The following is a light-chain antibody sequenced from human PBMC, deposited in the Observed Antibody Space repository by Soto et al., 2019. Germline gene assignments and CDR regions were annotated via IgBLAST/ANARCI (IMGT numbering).Light chain of an antibody. CDR2: AAF. CDR1: QSVGSNA. J-gene: IGKJ2*01. CDR3: HQHGSGPYT. Sequence: ETVLTQSPGTLVLSPGDRATLSCRASQSVGSNAVVWFQQKPGQAPRLLIYAAFTRATGIPDRFSGSGSGTDFTLTISRLEPEDFAVYYCHQHGSGPYTFGQGKKLEIK. V-gene: IGKV3-20*01.